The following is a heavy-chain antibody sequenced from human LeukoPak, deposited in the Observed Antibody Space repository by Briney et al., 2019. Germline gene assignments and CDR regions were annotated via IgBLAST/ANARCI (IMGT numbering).Heavy chain of an antibody. CDR2: INFDGSVK. CDR3: ATEGPHNFDY. V-gene: IGHV3-74*01. J-gene: IGHJ4*02. Sequence: GGSLRLSCVASGITFNRYSMHWVRQAPGKGLVWVASINFDGSVKTYADSVKGQFTISRDNAKNTLYVQMNSLTAEDTAVYYCATEGPHNFDYWGLGTLVTVSS. CDR1: GITFNRYS.